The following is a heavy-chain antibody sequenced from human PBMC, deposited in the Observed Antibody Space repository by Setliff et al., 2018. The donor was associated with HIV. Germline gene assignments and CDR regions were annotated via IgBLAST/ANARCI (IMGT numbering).Heavy chain of an antibody. Sequence: GGSLRLSCAASGFTFSGSWMHWVRQAPGEGLVWISRINSDGRSTIYADSVKGRFTISRDNSKNTLYLQMNSLRAEDTAVYYCTKNLYRSPWSPLDYWGQGTLVTVSS. CDR2: INSDGRST. D-gene: IGHD6-19*01. V-gene: IGHV3-74*01. CDR1: GFTFSGSW. J-gene: IGHJ4*02. CDR3: TKNLYRSPWSPLDY.